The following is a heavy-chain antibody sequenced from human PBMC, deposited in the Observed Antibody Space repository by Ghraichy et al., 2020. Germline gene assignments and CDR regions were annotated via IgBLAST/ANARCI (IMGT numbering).Heavy chain of an antibody. CDR3: ARIGSEAVAGTTDY. V-gene: IGHV1-8*01. Sequence: ASVKVSCKASGYTFTSYDINWVRQATGQGLEWMGWMNPNSGNTGYAQKFQGRVTMTRNTSISTAYMELNSLRAEDTAVYYCARIGSEAVAGTTDYWGQGTLVTVSS. CDR2: MNPNSGNT. J-gene: IGHJ4*02. CDR1: GYTFTSYD. D-gene: IGHD6-19*01.